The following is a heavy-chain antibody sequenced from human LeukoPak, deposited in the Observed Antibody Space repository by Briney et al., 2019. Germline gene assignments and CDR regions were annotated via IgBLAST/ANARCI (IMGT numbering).Heavy chain of an antibody. D-gene: IGHD2-15*01. CDR2: INHSGST. J-gene: IGHJ6*02. Sequence: TSETLSLTCAVYGGSFSGYYWSWIRQPPGKGLEWIGEINHSGSTNYNPSLKSRVTISVDTSKNQFSLKLSSVTAADTAVYYCARHLGGYYYYGMDVWGQGTTVTVSS. CDR3: ARHLGGYYYYGMDV. V-gene: IGHV4-34*01. CDR1: GGSFSGYY.